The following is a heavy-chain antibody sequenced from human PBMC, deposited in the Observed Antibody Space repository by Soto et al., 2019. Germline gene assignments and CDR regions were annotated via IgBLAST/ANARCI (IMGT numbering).Heavy chain of an antibody. Sequence: SETLSLTCAVSGGSISSGGYSWSWIRQPPGKGLEWIGYIYHSGSTYYNPSLKSRVTISVDRSKNQFSLKLSSVTAADTAVYYCARVSFRLTIFGVPDFGAYFDYWGQGTLVTVSS. V-gene: IGHV4-30-2*01. CDR1: GGSISSGGYS. CDR3: ARVSFRLTIFGVPDFGAYFDY. D-gene: IGHD3-3*01. CDR2: IYHSGST. J-gene: IGHJ4*02.